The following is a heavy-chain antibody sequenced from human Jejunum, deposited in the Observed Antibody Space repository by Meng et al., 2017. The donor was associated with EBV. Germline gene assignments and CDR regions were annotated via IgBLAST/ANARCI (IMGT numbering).Heavy chain of an antibody. CDR1: GFTFSSYR. V-gene: IGHV3-21*02. Sequence: VQLGGSGGGLVKPVGSLKLSCAAPGFTFSSYRMNWVRQAPGKGLEWVSYISSGSSFIYYADSVKGRFTISRDDAKNSLSLQMNNLGADDTAVYYCVRDSSFNVHWGQGTLVTVSS. CDR2: ISSGSSFI. D-gene: IGHD3-16*02. CDR3: VRDSSFNVH. J-gene: IGHJ4*02.